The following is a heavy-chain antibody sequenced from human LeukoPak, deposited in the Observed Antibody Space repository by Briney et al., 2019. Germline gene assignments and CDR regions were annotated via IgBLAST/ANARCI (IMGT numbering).Heavy chain of an antibody. V-gene: IGHV1-18*01. D-gene: IGHD3-10*01. CDR2: ISSYNGNT. CDR1: GYTFTTYD. CDR3: VRGGGYYNLAYAADN. Sequence: ASVKVSCKTSGYTFTTYDINWVRQAPGQGLEWMGWISSYNGNTNYAQKLQGGVTMTTDTSTSTAYMELRSLRSDDTAVHYCVRGGGYYNLAYAADNWGGGSLVTVSS. J-gene: IGHJ4*02.